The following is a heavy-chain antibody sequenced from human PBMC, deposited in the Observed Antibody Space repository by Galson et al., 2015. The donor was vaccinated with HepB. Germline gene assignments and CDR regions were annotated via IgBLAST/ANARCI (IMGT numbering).Heavy chain of an antibody. CDR3: TRLQSYAFDL. Sequence: SLRLSCAASGSRFDSHFMAWVRQAPVEGLEWVADINQGGGANFYLDSVKGRFTISRGNAKNSVYLQMSSLTAEDTAVYYCTRLQSYAFDLWGQGTMVTVSS. CDR1: GSRFDSHF. D-gene: IGHD6-19*01. CDR2: INQGGGAN. V-gene: IGHV3-7*03. J-gene: IGHJ3*01.